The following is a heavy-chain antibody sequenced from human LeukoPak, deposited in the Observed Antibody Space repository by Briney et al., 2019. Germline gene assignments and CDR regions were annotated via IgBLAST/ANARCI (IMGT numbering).Heavy chain of an antibody. J-gene: IGHJ5*02. Sequence: ASVKVSCKASGGTFSSYAISWVRQAPGQGLEWMGGIIPIFGTANYAQKFQGRVTITADESTSTAYMELSSLRSEDTAVYYCARGRGIAVAGKRWFDPWGQGTLVTVSS. CDR3: ARGRGIAVAGKRWFDP. CDR1: GGTFSSYA. CDR2: IIPIFGTA. V-gene: IGHV1-69*13. D-gene: IGHD6-19*01.